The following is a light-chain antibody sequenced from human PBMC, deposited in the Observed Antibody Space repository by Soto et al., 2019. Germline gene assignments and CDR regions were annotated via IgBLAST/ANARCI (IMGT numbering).Light chain of an antibody. V-gene: IGKV1-5*01. Sequence: DIPMTQSPSTLSASVGDRVTITCRASQSISSWLAWYQQKPGKAPKLLIYDASSLESGAPSRFSGSGSGTEFTLTISSLQPDDFATYYCQQYNSYSYTFGQGTKLEIK. CDR2: DAS. CDR1: QSISSW. J-gene: IGKJ2*01. CDR3: QQYNSYSYT.